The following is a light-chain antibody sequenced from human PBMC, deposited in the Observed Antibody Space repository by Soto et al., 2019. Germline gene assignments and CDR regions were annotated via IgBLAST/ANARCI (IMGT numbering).Light chain of an antibody. CDR3: QQYSDSPPT. CDR2: GAS. V-gene: IGKV3-20*01. CDR1: QRVTSSN. Sequence: IVLTKSPATLSLHQGERATLSCRATQRVTSSNLAWYQQKPGQPPTLLIYGASSTATGIPDRFSGSGSGTDFTLTISRLEPEDFAIYYCQQYSDSPPTFGQGTKVDI. J-gene: IGKJ1*01.